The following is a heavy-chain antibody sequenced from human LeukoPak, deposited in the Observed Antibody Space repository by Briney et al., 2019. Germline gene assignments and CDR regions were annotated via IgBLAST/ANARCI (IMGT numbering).Heavy chain of an antibody. CDR3: ARDDLVMVRGVPTSP. CDR1: GYTFTSYG. V-gene: IGHV1-18*01. CDR2: ISAYNGST. J-gene: IGHJ5*02. D-gene: IGHD3-10*01. Sequence: ASVKVSCKASGYTFTSYGISWVRQAPGQGLEWMGWISAYNGSTNYAQKLQGRVTMTTDTSTSTAYMELRSLRSDDTAVYYCARDDLVMVRGVPTSPWGQGTLVTVSS.